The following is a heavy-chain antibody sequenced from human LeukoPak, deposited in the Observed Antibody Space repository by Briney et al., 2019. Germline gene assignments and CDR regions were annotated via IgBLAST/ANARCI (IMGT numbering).Heavy chain of an antibody. V-gene: IGHV1-24*01. Sequence: ASVKVSCKVSGYTLTELSMHWVRQAPGKGLEWMGGFDPEDGETIYAQKFQGRVTMTEDTSTDTAYMELSSLRSEDTAVYYCATEGIVGATLDAFDIWGQGTMVTVSS. CDR3: ATEGIVGATLDAFDI. J-gene: IGHJ3*02. D-gene: IGHD1-26*01. CDR1: GYTLTELS. CDR2: FDPEDGET.